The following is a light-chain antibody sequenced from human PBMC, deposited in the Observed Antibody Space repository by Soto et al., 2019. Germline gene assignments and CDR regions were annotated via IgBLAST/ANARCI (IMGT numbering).Light chain of an antibody. CDR3: QQYHNYPVT. V-gene: IGKV1-16*01. CDR1: QEISNH. J-gene: IGKJ4*01. CDR2: DAS. Sequence: DIQMTQSPSSLSASVGDRVTITCRASQEISNHLAWFQQKPGKPHKYLIYDASSLQSGVPSRFSGSGSGTDFTLTISSLQPEDFATYYCQQYHNYPVTFGGGTKVEIK.